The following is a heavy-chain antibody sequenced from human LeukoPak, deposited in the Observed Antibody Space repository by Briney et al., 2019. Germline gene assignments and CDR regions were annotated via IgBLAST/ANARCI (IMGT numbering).Heavy chain of an antibody. D-gene: IGHD6-13*01. J-gene: IGHJ6*02. CDR3: ARDQKTMAAGDYYYAMDV. CDR2: ISSSSTYI. CDR1: GFTFSSYS. Sequence: GGSLRLSCAASGFTFSSYSMNWVRQAPGKGLEWVSSISSSSTYIYYADSVKGRFTISRDNAKNSLYLQMNSLRAEDTAVYYCARDQKTMAAGDYYYAMDVWGQGTTVTVSS. V-gene: IGHV3-21*01.